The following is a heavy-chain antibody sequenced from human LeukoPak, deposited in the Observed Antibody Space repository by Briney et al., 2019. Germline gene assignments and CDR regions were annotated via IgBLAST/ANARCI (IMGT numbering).Heavy chain of an antibody. J-gene: IGHJ4*02. CDR2: ISAGRP. CDR1: GFTFSNYD. CDR3: AKDGYSRSYYFDY. D-gene: IGHD5-18*01. V-gene: IGHV3-23*01. Sequence: GGSLRLSCTASGFTFSNYDMSWVRLAPGKGLEWVSSISAGRPFYADSVKGRFTTSRDNSKNTLYLQMNSLRAEDTAVYYCAKDGYSRSYYFDYWGQGTLVTVSS.